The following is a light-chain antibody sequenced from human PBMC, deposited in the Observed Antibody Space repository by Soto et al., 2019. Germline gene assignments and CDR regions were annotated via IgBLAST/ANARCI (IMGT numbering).Light chain of an antibody. J-gene: IGKJ1*01. CDR2: GAS. CDR1: QSVRSDY. V-gene: IGKV3-20*01. CDR3: QQYGSSPRT. Sequence: IVLTQSPGSLSLSPVEIATLSVMASQSVRSDYLAWYQQKPGQAPRLHIYGASTRATGIPDRFTGSGSGTDFTLTISRLEPEDFAVYYCQQYGSSPRTFGQGTKVDIK.